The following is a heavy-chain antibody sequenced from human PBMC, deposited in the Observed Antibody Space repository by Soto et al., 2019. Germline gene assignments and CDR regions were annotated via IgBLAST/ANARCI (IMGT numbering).Heavy chain of an antibody. CDR1: GYTFTVYY. D-gene: IGHD1-26*01. Sequence: ASVKVSCKASGYTFTVYYMHWVRQAPGQGLEWMGWINPKSGGTMYPQKFQGRVTMTWDTSISTAYMALTRLRSDDTAVYCCARDLAKGGGSAGFDCWGQGTLVTVSS. CDR3: ARDLAKGGGSAGFDC. J-gene: IGHJ4*02. V-gene: IGHV1-2*02. CDR2: INPKSGGT.